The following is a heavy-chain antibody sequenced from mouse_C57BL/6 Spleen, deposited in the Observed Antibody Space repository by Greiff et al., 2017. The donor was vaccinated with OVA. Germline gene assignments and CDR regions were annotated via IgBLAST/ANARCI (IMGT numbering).Heavy chain of an antibody. D-gene: IGHD1-1*01. CDR1: GFTFTDYY. CDR2: IRNKANGYTT. CDR3: ATVVAEWYFDV. Sequence: EVMLVESGGGLVQPGGSLSLSCAASGFTFTDYYMSWVRQPPGKALEWLGFIRNKANGYTTEYSASVKGRFTISRDNSQSILYLQMNALRAEDSATYYCATVVAEWYFDVWGTGTTVTVSS. J-gene: IGHJ1*03. V-gene: IGHV7-3*01.